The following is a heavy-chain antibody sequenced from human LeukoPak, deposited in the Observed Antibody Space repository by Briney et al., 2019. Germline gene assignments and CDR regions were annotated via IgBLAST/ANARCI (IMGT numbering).Heavy chain of an antibody. D-gene: IGHD2-2*01. CDR3: ARGGDIVLVPAASRFDY. CDR2: INPSGGST. CDR1: GCTFTSYY. V-gene: IGHV1-46*01. J-gene: IGHJ4*02. Sequence: GASVKVSCKASGCTFTSYYMHWVRQAPGQGLEWMGIINPSGGSTSYAQKFQGRVTMTRDTSTSTVYMELSSLRSEDTAVYYCARGGDIVLVPAASRFDYWGQGTRVTVSS.